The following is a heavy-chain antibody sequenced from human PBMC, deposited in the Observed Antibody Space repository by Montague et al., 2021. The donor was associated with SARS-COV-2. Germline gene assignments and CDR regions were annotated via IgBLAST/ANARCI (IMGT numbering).Heavy chain of an antibody. J-gene: IGHJ4*02. CDR3: AKDLEQWLVGRDYFDY. CDR2: VSSIGGST. CDR1: GFTFSTYA. D-gene: IGHD6-19*01. Sequence: SLRLSWAASGFTFSTYAMSWFRRAPVKGLEWVSTVSSIGGSTFYSDSVKGRFTVSRDNSKNTLYLQMNGLRAEDTAVYYCAKDLEQWLVGRDYFDYWGQGTLVTVSS. V-gene: IGHV3-23*01.